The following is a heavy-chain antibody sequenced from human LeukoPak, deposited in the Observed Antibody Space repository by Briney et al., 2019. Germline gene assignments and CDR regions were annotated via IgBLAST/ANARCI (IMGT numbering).Heavy chain of an antibody. CDR3: AKGRYYYDNSDAFEI. D-gene: IGHD3-22*01. V-gene: IGHV3-23*01. CDR2: ISGSGSST. CDR1: GFTFSSYA. J-gene: IGHJ3*02. Sequence: PGGSLRLSCAASGFTFSSYAMSWVRQAPGKGLEWVSTISGSGSSTYYADSVKGRFTISRDNSKNTLYPQMNSLRAEDTAVYHCAKGRYYYDNSDAFEIWGQGTMVTVSS.